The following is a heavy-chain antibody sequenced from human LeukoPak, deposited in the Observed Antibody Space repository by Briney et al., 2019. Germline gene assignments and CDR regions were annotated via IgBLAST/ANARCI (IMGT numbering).Heavy chain of an antibody. CDR1: GGSFSGYY. D-gene: IGHD3-3*02. CDR2: INHSGST. Sequence: SETLSLTCAVYGGSFSGYYWSWIRQPPGKGLEWIGEINHSGSTNYNPSLKSRVTISVDKSKNQFSLKLSSVTAADTAVYYCASRPSGILFDYWGQGTLVTVSS. J-gene: IGHJ4*02. V-gene: IGHV4-34*01. CDR3: ASRPSGILFDY.